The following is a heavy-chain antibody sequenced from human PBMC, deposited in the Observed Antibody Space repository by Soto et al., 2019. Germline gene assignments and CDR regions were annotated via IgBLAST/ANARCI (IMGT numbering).Heavy chain of an antibody. CDR3: ARDSGYCSGGSCYAFDI. CDR2: ISSNGGST. CDR1: GFTFSSYA. V-gene: IGHV3-64*01. J-gene: IGHJ3*02. D-gene: IGHD2-15*01. Sequence: GGSLRLSCAASGFTFSSYAMHWVRQAPGKGLEYVSAISSNGGSTYYANSVKGRFTISRDNSKNTLYLQMGSLRAEDMAVYYCARDSGYCSGGSCYAFDIWGQGTMVTVSS.